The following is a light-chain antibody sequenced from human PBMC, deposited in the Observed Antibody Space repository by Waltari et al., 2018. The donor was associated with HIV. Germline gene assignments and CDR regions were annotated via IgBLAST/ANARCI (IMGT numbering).Light chain of an antibody. V-gene: IGLV3-1*01. CDR3: QAWDVNNVI. CDR1: KLADKY. J-gene: IGLJ2*01. Sequence: TQPPSVSVSPGHPVSITCTGDKLADKYPCWYHKKAGQPPLLLVYQASRRPSGNPERFSASKSANTATLTIRGAQPVDEAEYFCQAWDVNNVIFGGGTALSVL. CDR2: QAS.